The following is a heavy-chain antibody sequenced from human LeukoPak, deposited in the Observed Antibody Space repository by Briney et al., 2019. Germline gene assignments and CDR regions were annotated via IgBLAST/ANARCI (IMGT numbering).Heavy chain of an antibody. Sequence: SETLSLTCTVSGGSIGSSSYYWGWIRQPPGKGLEWIGTIYFDENTFYSPSLKSRVTISVDMSKSQFSPKLNSVTAADTAIYYCAAENGNFWIGYHYFEDWGQGTLVSVSS. J-gene: IGHJ4*02. CDR2: IYFDENT. D-gene: IGHD3-3*01. CDR3: AAENGNFWIGYHYFED. V-gene: IGHV4-39*01. CDR1: GGSIGSSSYY.